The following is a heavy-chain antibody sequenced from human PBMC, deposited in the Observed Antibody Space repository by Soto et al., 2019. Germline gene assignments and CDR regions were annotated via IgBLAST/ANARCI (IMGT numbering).Heavy chain of an antibody. CDR1: RFTYSRYA. CDR2: ISGSGGST. CDR3: AKDAWYSSSWSEFYYGMDV. J-gene: IGHJ6*02. Sequence: GGSLRLSFSASRFTYSRYAMTQVRPAPGKGLECPPAISGSGGSTYYADSVTGRFTISRDNSKNTLYLQMNSLRAEDTAVYYCAKDAWYSSSWSEFYYGMDVWGQGTTVTVSS. D-gene: IGHD6-13*01. V-gene: IGHV3-23*01.